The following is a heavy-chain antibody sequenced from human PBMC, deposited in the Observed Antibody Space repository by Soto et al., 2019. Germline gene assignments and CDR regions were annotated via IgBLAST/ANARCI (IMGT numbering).Heavy chain of an antibody. CDR2: ISYSGST. J-gene: IGHJ4*02. V-gene: IGHV4-59*01. CDR1: GGSISSYY. D-gene: IGHD4-17*01. CDR3: ARAEFSYGDYFDY. Sequence: SETLSLTCTVSGGSISSYYWSWIRQPPGKGLEWIGYISYSGSTSYNPSLKSRVTISVDTSKNQFSLKLSSVTAADTAVYYCARAEFSYGDYFDYWGQGTLVTVSS.